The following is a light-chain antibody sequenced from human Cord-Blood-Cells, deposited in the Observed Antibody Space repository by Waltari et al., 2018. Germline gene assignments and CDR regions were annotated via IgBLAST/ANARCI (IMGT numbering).Light chain of an antibody. Sequence: QSALTQPPSASVGPGQAATIPFTGPISDGGCDNYVSWYQQHPGKAPKLMIYEVSKRPSGVPDRFSGSKSGNTASLTVSGLQAEDEADYYCSSYAGSNNLVFGGGTKLTVL. CDR2: EVS. CDR1: ISDGGCDNY. CDR3: SSYAGSNNLV. J-gene: IGLJ2*01. V-gene: IGLV2-8*01.